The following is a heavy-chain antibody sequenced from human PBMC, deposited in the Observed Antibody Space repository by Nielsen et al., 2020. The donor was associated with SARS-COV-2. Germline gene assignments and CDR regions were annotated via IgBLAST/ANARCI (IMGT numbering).Heavy chain of an antibody. D-gene: IGHD2-2*01. Sequence: WIRQPPGKGLEWVSAISGSGGSTYYADSVKGRFTISRDNSKNTLYLQMNSLRAEDTAVYYCARGGKDIVVVPAAHGMDVWGQGTTVTVSS. J-gene: IGHJ6*02. V-gene: IGHV3-23*01. CDR3: ARGGKDIVVVPAAHGMDV. CDR2: ISGSGGST.